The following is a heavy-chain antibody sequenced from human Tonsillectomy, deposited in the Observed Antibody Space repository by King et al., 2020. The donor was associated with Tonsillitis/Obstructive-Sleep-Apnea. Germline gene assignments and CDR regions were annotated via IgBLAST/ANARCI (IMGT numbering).Heavy chain of an antibody. D-gene: IGHD6-13*01. J-gene: IGHJ4*02. V-gene: IGHV4-59*01. CDR1: GGPISSYY. CDR2: IYYSGSS. CDR3: ATHSSNWYNYFNY. Sequence: VQLQESGPGLVKPSETLSLTCTVSGGPISSYYWSWIRQPPGKGLEYIGYIYYSGSSNYNPSLKSRVTISVDTSKNQFSLQLSSVTAADTAVYYCATHSSNWYNYFNYWGQGTLVTVSS.